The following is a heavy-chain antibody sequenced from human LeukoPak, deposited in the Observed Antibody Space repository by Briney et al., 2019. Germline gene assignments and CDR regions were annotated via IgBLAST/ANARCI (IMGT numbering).Heavy chain of an antibody. CDR3: ARESGSYLWRSWLNP. D-gene: IGHD3-16*01. CDR2: INHSGST. CDR1: GGSFSGYY. J-gene: IGHJ5*02. Sequence: SETLSLTCAVYGGSFSGYYWSWIRQPPGKGLEWIGEINHSGSTNYNPSLKSRVTISVDTSKNQFSLKLSSVTAADTAVYYCARESGSYLWRSWLNPWGQGTLVTVSS. V-gene: IGHV4-34*01.